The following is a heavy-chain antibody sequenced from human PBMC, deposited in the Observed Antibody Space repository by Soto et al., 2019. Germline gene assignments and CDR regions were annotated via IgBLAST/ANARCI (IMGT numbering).Heavy chain of an antibody. D-gene: IGHD6-13*01. J-gene: IGHJ4*02. CDR1: GFTSAYHA. CDR3: VSWVSAHFDS. Sequence: GGSLRLSCAASGFTSAYHAMNWVRQAPGKGLEWVSTISSNGENTHYADSVKGRFIISSDNSSNTVDLQMNSLRVEDTAAYYCVSWVSAHFDSWGQGTLVTVSS. CDR2: ISSNGENT. V-gene: IGHV3-23*01.